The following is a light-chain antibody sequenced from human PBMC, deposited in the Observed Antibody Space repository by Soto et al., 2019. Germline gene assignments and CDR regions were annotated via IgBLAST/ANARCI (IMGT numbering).Light chain of an antibody. Sequence: QSALTQPASVSGSPGQSITISCTGTDRDVGNYNLVSWYQQHPGNAPKLTIYEDNKRPSGGFNRFFGSKSGDTASLSISGLQAEDEADYYCCSYAGNSIWVFGGGTKLTVL. J-gene: IGLJ3*02. CDR1: DRDVGNYNL. V-gene: IGLV2-23*01. CDR3: CSYAGNSIWV. CDR2: EDN.